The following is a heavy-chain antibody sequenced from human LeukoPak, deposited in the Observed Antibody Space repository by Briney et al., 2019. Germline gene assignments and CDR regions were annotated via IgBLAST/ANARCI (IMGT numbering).Heavy chain of an antibody. CDR1: GYTFTSYG. CDR3: VAPDCTNGVCYLDY. V-gene: IGHV1-18*01. D-gene: IGHD2-8*01. J-gene: IGHJ4*02. Sequence: ASVKVSCKASGYTFTSYGISWVRQAPGQGLEWMGWISAYNGNTNYAQKLQGRVTMTTDTSTSTAYMELRSLRSDDTAVYYCVAPDCTNGVCYLDYWGQGTLVTVSS. CDR2: ISAYNGNT.